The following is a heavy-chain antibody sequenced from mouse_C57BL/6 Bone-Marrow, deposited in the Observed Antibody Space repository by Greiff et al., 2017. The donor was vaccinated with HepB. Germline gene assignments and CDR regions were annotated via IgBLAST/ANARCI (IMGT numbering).Heavy chain of an antibody. CDR1: GFTFSDYY. V-gene: IGHV5-12*01. J-gene: IGHJ2*01. D-gene: IGHD2-4*01. CDR2: ISNGGGST. Sequence: EVKLQESGGGLVQPGGSLKLSCAASGFTFSDYYMYWVRQTPEKRLEWVAYISNGGGSTYYPDTVKGRFTISRDNAKNTLYLQMSSLKSEDTAMYYCARLGITTGYYFDYWGQGTTLTVSS. CDR3: ARLGITTGYYFDY.